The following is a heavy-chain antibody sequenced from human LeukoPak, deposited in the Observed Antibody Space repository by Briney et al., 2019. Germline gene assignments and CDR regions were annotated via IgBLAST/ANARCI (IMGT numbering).Heavy chain of an antibody. J-gene: IGHJ3*02. CDR2: IIPMFDTA. D-gene: IGHD1-1*01. CDR1: GGTFSRYE. CDR3: AKERGTTGTPHADALDI. Sequence: ASVTVSCQGSGGTFSRYEISWVRPAPGQGLDWMGRIIPMFDTANYAQKFQDRVTITADESTSTAYMELSSLRSEDTAVYYCAKERGTTGTPHADALDIWGQGTMVTVSS. V-gene: IGHV1-69*13.